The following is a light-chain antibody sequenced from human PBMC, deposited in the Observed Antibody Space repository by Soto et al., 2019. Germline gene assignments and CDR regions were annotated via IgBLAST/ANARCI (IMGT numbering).Light chain of an antibody. Sequence: DIQMTQSPSSVSASVGDRVTITCRASQGISSWLNWYQQKPGKAPKLLIYTASSLQSGGPSRFSGSGSGTDFTLTISSLQSEDFGTYYCQQANSFPYTFGQGTKLEIK. CDR1: QGISSW. J-gene: IGKJ2*01. CDR3: QQANSFPYT. CDR2: TAS. V-gene: IGKV1-12*01.